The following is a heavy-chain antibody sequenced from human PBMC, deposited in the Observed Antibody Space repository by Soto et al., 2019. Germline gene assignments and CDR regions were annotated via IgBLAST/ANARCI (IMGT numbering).Heavy chain of an antibody. Sequence: ASVKVSCKASGYNFNTYGITWVRQAPGQGLEWMGWISVNSGTTNYAQKIQGRVTMTTDTSSSTAFMELRSLRSDDTAVYYCARKDTSGHYSDYWGQGTLVTFSS. CDR1: GYNFNTYG. J-gene: IGHJ4*02. V-gene: IGHV1-18*01. CDR3: ARKDTSGHYSDY. CDR2: ISVNSGTT. D-gene: IGHD3-22*01.